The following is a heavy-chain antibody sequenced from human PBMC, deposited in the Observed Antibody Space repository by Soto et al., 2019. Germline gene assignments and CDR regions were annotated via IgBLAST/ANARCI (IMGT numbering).Heavy chain of an antibody. J-gene: IGHJ5*02. Sequence: GGSLRLSCSASGFTFTNYAMHWVRQAPGKGLEYVSTISVNGHNTYYTDSVKGRFTISRDNSKNTLYLQMSNLRPEDTAFYYCVRDNANYYGGLNWFDPWGQGALVTVSS. D-gene: IGHD3-22*01. V-gene: IGHV3-64D*08. CDR1: GFTFTNYA. CDR2: ISVNGHNT. CDR3: VRDNANYYGGLNWFDP.